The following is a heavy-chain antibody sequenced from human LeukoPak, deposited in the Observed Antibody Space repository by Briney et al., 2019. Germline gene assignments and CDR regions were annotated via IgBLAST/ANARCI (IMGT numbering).Heavy chain of an antibody. V-gene: IGHV3-53*01. CDR1: GFTVSSNY. J-gene: IGHJ4*02. CDR3: ARAPPAYCGGDCYLDY. Sequence: GGSLRLSCAASGFTVSSNYMSWVRQAPGKGLEWVSVIYSGGSTYYADSVKGRFTISRDNSKNTLYLQMNSLRAEDTGAYYCARAPPAYCGGDCYLDYWGQGTLVTVSS. D-gene: IGHD2-21*02. CDR2: IYSGGST.